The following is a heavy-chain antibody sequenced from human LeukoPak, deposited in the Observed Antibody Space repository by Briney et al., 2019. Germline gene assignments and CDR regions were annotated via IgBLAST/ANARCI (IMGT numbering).Heavy chain of an antibody. CDR1: EFTFSSYA. Sequence: PGGSLRLSCAASEFTFSSYAMSWARQAPGKGLEWVSAISGSGRSTFHADSVKGRFTISRDNSKNTLYLQMNSLRAEDTAVYYCAKERGVAVAVIDNWGQGTLVTVSS. CDR2: ISGSGRST. CDR3: AKERGVAVAVIDN. J-gene: IGHJ4*02. D-gene: IGHD6-19*01. V-gene: IGHV3-23*01.